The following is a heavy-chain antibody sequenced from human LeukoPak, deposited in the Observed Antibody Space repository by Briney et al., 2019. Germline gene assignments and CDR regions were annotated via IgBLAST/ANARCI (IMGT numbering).Heavy chain of an antibody. Sequence: ETLSLTCTVSGGSINFYYWSWIRQPAGKGLEWIGRIYSTGSANYSPPLKSRVTMSVDKSKNQFSLNLSSVTAADTAVYYCARGIADPYSFDSWGQGTLVTVSS. V-gene: IGHV4-4*07. J-gene: IGHJ4*02. CDR1: GGSINFYY. CDR2: IYSTGSA. D-gene: IGHD6-13*01. CDR3: ARGIADPYSFDS.